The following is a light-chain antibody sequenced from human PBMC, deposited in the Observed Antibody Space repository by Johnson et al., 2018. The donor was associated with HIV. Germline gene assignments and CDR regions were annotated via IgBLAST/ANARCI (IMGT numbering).Light chain of an antibody. Sequence: QSVLTQPPSVSAAPGQKVTISCSGSSSNIGNNYVSWYQQLPGTAPKLLIYDNNKRPSGIPDRFSGSKSGTSATLVITGLQTGDEADYYCGTWDSSLSAGNVFGTGTKVTVL. CDR2: DNN. J-gene: IGLJ1*01. CDR3: GTWDSSLSAGNV. V-gene: IGLV1-51*01. CDR1: SSNIGNNY.